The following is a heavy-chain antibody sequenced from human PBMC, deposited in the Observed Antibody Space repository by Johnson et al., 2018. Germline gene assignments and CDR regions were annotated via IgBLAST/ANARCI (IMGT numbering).Heavy chain of an antibody. V-gene: IGHV4-59*01. CDR2: IYYSGST. Sequence: QVQLQESGPGLVKPSETLSLTCTVSGGSISSYYWSWIRQPPGKGLEWIGYIYYSGSTNYNPSLKSRVTISVDTSKNRFSLKLSSVTAADSAVYYCASHDFWSCYYHQSRGLDVWGQGTTVTVSS. D-gene: IGHD3-3*01. CDR3: ASHDFWSCYYHQSRGLDV. CDR1: GGSISSYY. J-gene: IGHJ6*02.